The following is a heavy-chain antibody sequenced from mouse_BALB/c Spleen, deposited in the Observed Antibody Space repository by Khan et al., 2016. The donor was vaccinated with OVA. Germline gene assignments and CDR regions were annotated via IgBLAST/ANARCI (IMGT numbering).Heavy chain of an antibody. CDR3: ARTARIKY. CDR2: ISYSGST. J-gene: IGHJ2*01. V-gene: IGHV3-2*02. Sequence: EVKLLESGPGLVKPSQSLSLTCTVTGYSITSGYGWNWIRQFPGNKLEWMGFISYSGSTNYNPSLKSRTSFTRDTSKNPFFLQLNSVTTEDTSTYYCARTARIKYWGQGTTLTVSA. CDR1: GYSITSGYG. D-gene: IGHD1-2*01.